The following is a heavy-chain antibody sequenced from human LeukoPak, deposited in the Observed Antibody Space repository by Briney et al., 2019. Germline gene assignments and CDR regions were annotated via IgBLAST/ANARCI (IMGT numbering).Heavy chain of an antibody. CDR3: ARDLLAYGDTYYFDY. Sequence: GGSLRLSCAASVFTVSSNYMSWVRQAPGKGLEWVSVIYSGGGAYYADSVKGRFTISRDNSKNTLYLQMNSLRAEDTAVYYCARDLLAYGDTYYFDYWGQGTLVTVSS. CDR2: IYSGGGA. J-gene: IGHJ4*02. CDR1: VFTVSSNY. V-gene: IGHV3-66*01. D-gene: IGHD4-17*01.